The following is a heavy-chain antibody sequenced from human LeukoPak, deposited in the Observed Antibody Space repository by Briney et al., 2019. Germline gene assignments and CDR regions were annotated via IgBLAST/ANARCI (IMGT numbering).Heavy chain of an antibody. Sequence: GGSLRLSCAASGFTFSSYSMNWVRQAPGKGLEWVSYISSSSSTIYYADSVKGRFTISRDNAKNSLYLQMNSLRAEDTAVYYCAREDYYDTPIRVDPWGQGTLVTVSS. V-gene: IGHV3-48*04. D-gene: IGHD3-22*01. CDR1: GFTFSSYS. J-gene: IGHJ5*02. CDR2: ISSSSSTI. CDR3: AREDYYDTPIRVDP.